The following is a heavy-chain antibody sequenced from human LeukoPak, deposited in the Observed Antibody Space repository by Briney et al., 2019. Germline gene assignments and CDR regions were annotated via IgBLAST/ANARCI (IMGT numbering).Heavy chain of an antibody. J-gene: IGHJ3*02. V-gene: IGHV3-23*01. Sequence: GGSLRLSCAASGFTFSSYAMIWVRQAPGKGLEWVSAISGSGRNTYYADSVKGRFTISRDNSKNTLYLQMNSLRAEDTAVYYCAKPVLLWFGESSTDDAFDIWGQGTMVTVSS. CDR3: AKPVLLWFGESSTDDAFDI. CDR1: GFTFSSYA. CDR2: ISGSGRNT. D-gene: IGHD3-10*01.